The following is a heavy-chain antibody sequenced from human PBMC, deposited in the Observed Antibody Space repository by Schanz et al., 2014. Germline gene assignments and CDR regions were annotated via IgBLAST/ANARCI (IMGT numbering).Heavy chain of an antibody. CDR3: ARKMKLGVYGGKGHDSLDI. Sequence: EVQLVQSGGGLVQPGGSLRLSCAASGFTFSSHWMHWVRQDPGKGLVWVARINSVGSNTDYADSVTGRFTISRDNAKNMLYLQMNTLRAEDTAVYYCARKMKLGVYGGKGHDSLDIWGRGTMXTVSS. CDR2: INSVGSNT. V-gene: IGHV3-74*01. J-gene: IGHJ3*02. D-gene: IGHD4-17*01. CDR1: GFTFSSHW.